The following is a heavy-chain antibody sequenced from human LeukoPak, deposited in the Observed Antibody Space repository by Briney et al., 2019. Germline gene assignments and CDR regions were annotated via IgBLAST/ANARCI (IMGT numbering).Heavy chain of an antibody. CDR1: GFTFSGYA. D-gene: IGHD5-24*01. CDR3: AKDWNGYNPPHDY. V-gene: IGHV3-23*01. J-gene: IGHJ4*02. Sequence: GGSLRLSCAASGFTFSGYAMSWVRQAPGKGLEWVSVITGSGGSTYYADSVKGRFTISRDNSKDTLYLQMNSLRAEDTAVYYCAKDWNGYNPPHDYWGQGTLVTVSS. CDR2: ITGSGGST.